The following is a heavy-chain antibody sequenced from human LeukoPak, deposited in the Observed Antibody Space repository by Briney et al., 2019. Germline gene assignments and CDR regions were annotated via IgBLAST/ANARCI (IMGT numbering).Heavy chain of an antibody. D-gene: IGHD6-13*01. CDR3: ARTIAAGSPIDWFDP. J-gene: IGHJ5*02. CDR2: IYPGDSDT. Sequence: KVSCKASGYTFTGYYMHWVRQMPGKGLEWMGLIYPGDSDTRYSPSFQGQVTISADKSISTAYLQWSSLKASDTAMYYCARTIAAGSPIDWFDPWGQGTLVTVSS. V-gene: IGHV5-51*01. CDR1: GYTFTGYY.